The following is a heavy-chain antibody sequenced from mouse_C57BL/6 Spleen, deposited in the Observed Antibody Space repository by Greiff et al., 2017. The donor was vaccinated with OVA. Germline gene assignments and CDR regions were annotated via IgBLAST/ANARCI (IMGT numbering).Heavy chain of an antibody. CDR2: IDPSDSYT. Sequence: VQLQQPGAELVKPGASVKMSCKASGYTFTSYWITWVKQRPGQGLEWIGEIDPSDSYTNYNQKFKGKSTLTVDKSSSTAYMQRSSLTSEDSAVYYCARSPTVVAHWYFDVWGTGTTVTVSS. V-gene: IGHV1-69*01. CDR1: GYTFTSYW. D-gene: IGHD1-1*01. CDR3: ARSPTVVAHWYFDV. J-gene: IGHJ1*03.